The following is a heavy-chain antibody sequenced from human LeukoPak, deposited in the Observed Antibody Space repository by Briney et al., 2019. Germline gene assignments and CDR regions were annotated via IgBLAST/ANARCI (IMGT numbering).Heavy chain of an antibody. CDR2: IYYSGST. Sequence: SETLSLTCAVYGRSFSGYYWSWIRQPPGKGLEWIGYIYYSGSTNYNPSLKSRVTISVDTSKNQFSLKLSSVTAADTAVYYCARGGGVAGYYYYYYMDVWGKGTTVTISS. D-gene: IGHD6-19*01. V-gene: IGHV4-59*01. CDR3: ARGGGVAGYYYYYYMDV. J-gene: IGHJ6*03. CDR1: GRSFSGYY.